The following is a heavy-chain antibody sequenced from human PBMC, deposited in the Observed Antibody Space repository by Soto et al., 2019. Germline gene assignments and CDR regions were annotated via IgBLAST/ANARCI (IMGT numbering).Heavy chain of an antibody. V-gene: IGHV3-23*01. CDR1: EFTFSTYA. CDR2: INNSGKRT. D-gene: IGHD4-4*01. Sequence: GGSLRLSCVASEFTFSTYAMSWVRQAPGKGLEWISAINNSGKRTYYADSVKGRFPISRDNSKNTLYLQMSSLRDEDTAVYYCAKVPTGEMATVFQAIDIWGQGTMVT. CDR3: AKVPTGEMATVFQAIDI. J-gene: IGHJ3*02.